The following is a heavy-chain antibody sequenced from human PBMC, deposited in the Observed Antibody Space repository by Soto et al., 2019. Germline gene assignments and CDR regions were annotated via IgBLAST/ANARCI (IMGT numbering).Heavy chain of an antibody. V-gene: IGHV3-66*01. J-gene: IGHJ4*02. CDR1: GFTVSSNY. CDR3: ARGWWAHFDH. D-gene: IGHD2-15*01. Sequence: EVQLVESGGGLVQPGGSLRLSCAASGFTVSSNYMNWVRQAPGKGLEWVSVIYSGVSTYYADSVKGRFTISREYSKNTRYIQMNALRAEDAAVYYCARGWWAHFDHWGQGTLVTVSS. CDR2: IYSGVST.